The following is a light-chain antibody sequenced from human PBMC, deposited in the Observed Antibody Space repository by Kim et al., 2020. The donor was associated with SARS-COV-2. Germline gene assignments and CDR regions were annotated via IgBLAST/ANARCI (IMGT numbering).Light chain of an antibody. CDR2: YDS. V-gene: IGLV3-21*04. J-gene: IGLJ2*01. Sequence: PGKTARITCGGNNIGRKSWHWYQRKPGQAPVLVIYYDSDRPSGIPERFSGSNSGNTATLTISRVEAGDEADYYCQVWDSSSDHPVFGGGTQLTVL. CDR1: NIGRKS. CDR3: QVWDSSSDHPV.